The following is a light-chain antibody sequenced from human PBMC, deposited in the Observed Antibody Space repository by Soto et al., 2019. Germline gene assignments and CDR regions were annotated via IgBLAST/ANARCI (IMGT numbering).Light chain of an antibody. CDR2: DAS. CDR1: QDIGSY. Sequence: DIQLTQSPSSLSAAVGDRVTITVDAGQDIGSYINWWKQRPGKAPYRLNYDASNLETEVSSRVSGGGSGTDFTFTITSLQPEDIATYYCQHYDHVQVTFGQGTRLE. CDR3: QHYDHVQVT. J-gene: IGKJ5*01. V-gene: IGKV1-33*01.